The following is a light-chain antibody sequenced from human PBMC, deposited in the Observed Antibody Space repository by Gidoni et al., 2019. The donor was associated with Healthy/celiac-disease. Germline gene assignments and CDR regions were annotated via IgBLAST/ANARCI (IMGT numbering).Light chain of an antibody. CDR3: QQRSNWPLT. CDR2: DAS. Sequence: EIVLTQSPSTLSLSPGERATLSCRASQSVSSYLAWYQQKPGQAPRLLIYDASNMATGIPARFRSSESGTDFTLTSSSLEPEDFAVYYCQQRSNWPLTFGGXTKVEIK. J-gene: IGKJ4*01. V-gene: IGKV3-11*01. CDR1: QSVSSY.